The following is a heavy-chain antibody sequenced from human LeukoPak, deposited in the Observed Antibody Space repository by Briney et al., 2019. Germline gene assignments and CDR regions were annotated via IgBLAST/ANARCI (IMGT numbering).Heavy chain of an antibody. CDR1: GYSISSGYY. Sequence: PSETLSLTCTVSGYSISSGYYWGWIRQPPGKGLEWIGSIYHSGSTYYNPSLKSRVTISVDTSKNQFSLKLSSVTAADTAVYYYARDPLPGYYDSTGGYWGQGTLVTVSS. D-gene: IGHD3-22*01. CDR3: ARDPLPGYYDSTGGY. J-gene: IGHJ4*02. CDR2: IYHSGST. V-gene: IGHV4-38-2*02.